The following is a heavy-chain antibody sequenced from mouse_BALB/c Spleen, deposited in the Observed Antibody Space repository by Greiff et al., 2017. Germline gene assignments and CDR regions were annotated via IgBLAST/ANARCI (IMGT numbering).Heavy chain of an antibody. D-gene: IGHD1-1*01. CDR3: ARYPPLYYGSSYEIDY. V-gene: IGHV5-6-5*01. CDR2: ISSGGST. Sequence: EVMLVESGGGLVKPGGSLKLSCAASGFTFSSYAMSWVRQTPEKRLEWVASISSGGSTYYPDSVKGRFTISRDNARNILYLQMSSLRSEDTAMYYCARYPPLYYGSSYEIDYWGQGTTLTVSS. J-gene: IGHJ2*01. CDR1: GFTFSSYA.